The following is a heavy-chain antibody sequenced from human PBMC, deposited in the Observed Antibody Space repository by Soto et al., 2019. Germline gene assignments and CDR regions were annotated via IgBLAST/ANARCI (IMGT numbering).Heavy chain of an antibody. V-gene: IGHV1-18*01. J-gene: IGHJ6*02. Sequence: ASVKVSCKASGYTFTSYGISWVRQAPGQGLEWMGWISAYNGNTNYAQKLQGRVTMTTDTSTSTAYMELRSLRSDDTAVYYCARDLGYSYGPDQSYYYYYGMDVWGQGTKVTVSS. D-gene: IGHD5-18*01. CDR3: ARDLGYSYGPDQSYYYYYGMDV. CDR1: GYTFTSYG. CDR2: ISAYNGNT.